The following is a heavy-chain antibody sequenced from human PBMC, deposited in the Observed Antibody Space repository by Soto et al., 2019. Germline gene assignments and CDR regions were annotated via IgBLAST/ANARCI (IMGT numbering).Heavy chain of an antibody. D-gene: IGHD4-4*01. Sequence: GGSLRLSCAASGFSFSNYGMHWVRQAPGTGLEWLAVISYDGINKYYADSVKGRFTISRDNSKNTLYLQMNRLRAEDTAMYYCAKDSRRRTPVTTLGNYYYYYGMDVWGQGTTVTVSS. V-gene: IGHV3-30*18. CDR2: ISYDGINK. CDR1: GFSFSNYG. J-gene: IGHJ6*02. CDR3: AKDSRRRTPVTTLGNYYYYYGMDV.